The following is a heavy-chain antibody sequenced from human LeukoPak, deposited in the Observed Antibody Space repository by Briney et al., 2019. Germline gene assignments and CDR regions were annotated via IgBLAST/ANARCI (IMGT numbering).Heavy chain of an antibody. D-gene: IGHD6-19*01. CDR1: GYSFTSYW. V-gene: IGHV5-51*01. Sequence: GESLQISCKASGYSFTSYWIGWVRQMPGKGLDWMGIIYPGDSDTKYSPSFEGQDTISADKSISTAYLQWSSLEAPDTAMYYCARLNQDRQNSGWFDYWGQGTLVTVSS. J-gene: IGHJ4*02. CDR3: ARLNQDRQNSGWFDY. CDR2: IYPGDSDT.